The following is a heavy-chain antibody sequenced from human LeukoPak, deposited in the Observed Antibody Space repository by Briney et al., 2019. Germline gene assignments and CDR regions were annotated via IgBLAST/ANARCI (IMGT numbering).Heavy chain of an antibody. J-gene: IGHJ3*01. D-gene: IGHD1/OR15-1a*01. CDR1: GFSFSIYW. CDR3: ARGWEQQGVGAFHV. CDR2: ITSDGSTT. Sequence: GGSLRLSCFASGFSFSIYWMHWVRQAPGKGLVWVSRITSDGSTTNYADSVEGRFTIFRDNAKNTLFLQMNSLRAEDTAVYYCARGWEQQGVGAFHVWGQGTMVTVSS. V-gene: IGHV3-74*01.